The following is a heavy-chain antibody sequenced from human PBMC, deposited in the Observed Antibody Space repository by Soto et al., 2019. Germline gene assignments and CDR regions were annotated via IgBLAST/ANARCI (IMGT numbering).Heavy chain of an antibody. J-gene: IGHJ4*02. CDR1: GDSISNKTYH. CDR3: AILTNGRPGDS. D-gene: IGHD2-8*01. V-gene: IGHV4-39*01. CDR2: VYSNGRN. Sequence: SETLSLTCTVSGDSISNKTYHWSWNRQPPGKGLGWVGTVYSNGRNYTNPSFKSRLAMPVDTSNNQFSLSLISVTAADTAVYFCAILTNGRPGDSWGQGTLVTVS.